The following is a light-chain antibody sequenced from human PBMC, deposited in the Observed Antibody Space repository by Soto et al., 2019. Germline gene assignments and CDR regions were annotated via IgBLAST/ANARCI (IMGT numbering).Light chain of an antibody. Sequence: EIVMTQSRATLSLSPGARATLCCRASQSVSIKLAWYQQQNGQAPRLLIYDTSTRATGIPARFSGSGFATEFTLTISSLQSEDFAVYYGQQYDKWPLYTFGQGTRLEI. CDR1: QSVSIK. V-gene: IGKV3-15*01. CDR2: DTS. J-gene: IGKJ5*01. CDR3: QQYDKWPLYT.